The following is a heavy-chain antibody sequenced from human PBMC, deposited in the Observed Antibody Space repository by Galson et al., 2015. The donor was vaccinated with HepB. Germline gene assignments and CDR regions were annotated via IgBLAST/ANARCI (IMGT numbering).Heavy chain of an antibody. V-gene: IGHV3-33*01. Sequence: SLRLSCAASGFTFTSYGMHWVRQAPGKGLEWVSLILSDGRNKHYADSVKGRFTISRDNAKNTLYLQMNSLRAEDTAVYYCARVMAAVTTDDAFDIWGQGTMVTVSS. CDR3: ARVMAAVTTDDAFDI. CDR2: ILSDGRNK. J-gene: IGHJ3*02. CDR1: GFTFTSYG. D-gene: IGHD4-17*01.